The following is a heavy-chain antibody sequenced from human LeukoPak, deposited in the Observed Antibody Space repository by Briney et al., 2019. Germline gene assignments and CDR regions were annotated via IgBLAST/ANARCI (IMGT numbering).Heavy chain of an antibody. CDR1: GYSFTGYY. J-gene: IGHJ4*01. D-gene: IGHD6-13*01. Sequence: ASVKVSCKASGYSFTGYYMLWVRQAPGQGLEWMGWISPNSGGTHYAQKFQGRVTMTTDTTIGTAYMELSRLTSDDTAVYYCESALNSRSSSCWGQGTRVTVSS. CDR3: ESALNSRSSSC. V-gene: IGHV1-2*02. CDR2: ISPNSGGT.